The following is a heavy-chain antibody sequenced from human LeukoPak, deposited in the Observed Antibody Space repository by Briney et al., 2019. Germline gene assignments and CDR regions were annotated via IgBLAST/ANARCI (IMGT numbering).Heavy chain of an antibody. CDR3: ASRPRYYYDSSGYSSFDY. V-gene: IGHV3-23*01. D-gene: IGHD3-22*01. J-gene: IGHJ4*02. CDR2: ITTSGGST. Sequence: GGSLRLSCAASGCTFSSYAMSWVRQAPGEGLEWVSAITTSGGSTYYADSVKDGFTISRDNTKNTLYLQMNSLRAEDTAVYYCASRPRYYYDSSGYSSFDYRGQGTLVTVSS. CDR1: GCTFSSYA.